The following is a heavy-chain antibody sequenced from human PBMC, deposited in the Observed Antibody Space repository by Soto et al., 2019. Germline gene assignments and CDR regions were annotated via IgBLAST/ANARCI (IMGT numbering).Heavy chain of an antibody. V-gene: IGHV1-69*05. CDR1: GGTFSSYA. Sequence: QVQLVQSGAEVKKPGSSVKVSCKASGGTFSSYAISWVRQAPGQGLEWMGGIIPILGTANYAQKFQGRGTSTXXEXTXXAYMEPRSLRSEDTAVYYCASPRGGDTAMVRSYDYWGQGTLVTVSS. J-gene: IGHJ4*02. CDR3: ASPRGGDTAMVRSYDY. D-gene: IGHD5-18*01. CDR2: IIPILGTA.